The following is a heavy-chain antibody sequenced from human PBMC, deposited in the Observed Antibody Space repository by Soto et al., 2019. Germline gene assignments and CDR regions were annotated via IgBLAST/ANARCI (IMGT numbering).Heavy chain of an antibody. J-gene: IGHJ5*01. V-gene: IGHV3-23*01. D-gene: IGHD1-26*01. CDR1: GCTFSSYA. Sequence: PERSRRLSCAVSGCTFSSYAMTWVRQAPGKGLEWVSGISGSGHSTYHADSVKGRFTISRDNAKNSLYLQMNSLRDEDTAMYFCVRVHHVGCLHSWG. CDR3: VRVHHVGCLHS. CDR2: ISGSGHST.